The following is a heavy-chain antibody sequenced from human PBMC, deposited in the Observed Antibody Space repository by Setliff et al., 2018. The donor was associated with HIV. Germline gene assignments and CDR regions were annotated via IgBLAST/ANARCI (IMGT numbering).Heavy chain of an antibody. D-gene: IGHD6-19*01. V-gene: IGHV4-34*01. J-gene: IGHJ5*01. Sequence: PSETLSLTCAVFRGSFSGYYWTWIRQAPGKGLEWIGDINHKGSTNYKSSLKSRVTISMDTSKNQFSLKLTSVTAAGTAVYFCARRQWLAANFDSWGQGTLVTVSS. CDR2: INHKGST. CDR1: RGSFSGYY. CDR3: ARRQWLAANFDS.